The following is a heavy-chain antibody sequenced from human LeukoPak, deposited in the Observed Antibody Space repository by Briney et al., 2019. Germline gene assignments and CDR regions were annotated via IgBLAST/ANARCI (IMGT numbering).Heavy chain of an antibody. CDR1: GFTFSSYW. V-gene: IGHV3-30*02. CDR2: IRHDGSNI. Sequence: GGSLRLSCAASGFTFSSYWMSWVRQAPGKGLEWMTFIRHDGSNIDYADSVKGRFTISRDNSKNTLYLQMNSLIAEDTAVYYCAKTGFQWGYYFYYMDAWGKGTTVTVSS. J-gene: IGHJ6*03. CDR3: AKTGFQWGYYFYYMDA. D-gene: IGHD1-14*01.